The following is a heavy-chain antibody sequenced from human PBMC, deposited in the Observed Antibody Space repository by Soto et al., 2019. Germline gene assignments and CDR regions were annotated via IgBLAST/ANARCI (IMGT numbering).Heavy chain of an antibody. Sequence: EVQLVESGGGLVQAGGSLRLSCAASGFTFSSYWMSWVRQAPGKGLEWVANIKHAGSEKYYVNSVKCRFTISRDNAKNSLYLQMNSLRAEDTSVYYCARDGGTAMGKYCYYGMDVWGQGTTVTVSS. CDR1: GFTFSSYW. CDR2: IKHAGSEK. CDR3: ARDGGTAMGKYCYYGMDV. J-gene: IGHJ6*02. D-gene: IGHD5-18*01. V-gene: IGHV3-7*05.